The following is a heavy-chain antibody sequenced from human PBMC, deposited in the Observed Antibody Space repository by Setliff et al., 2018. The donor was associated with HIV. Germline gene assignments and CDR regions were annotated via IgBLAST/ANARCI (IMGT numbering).Heavy chain of an antibody. D-gene: IGHD7-27*01. Sequence: GGSLRLSCAASGFTFSMYWMSWVRQAPGKGLEWVANIKQDGSEKNYADSVKGRFSISRDNSKNSLYLQMISLRAEDTALYYCARQGNWEFDYWGQGTLVTVSS. V-gene: IGHV3-7*02. CDR1: GFTFSMYW. J-gene: IGHJ4*02. CDR3: ARQGNWEFDY. CDR2: IKQDGSEK.